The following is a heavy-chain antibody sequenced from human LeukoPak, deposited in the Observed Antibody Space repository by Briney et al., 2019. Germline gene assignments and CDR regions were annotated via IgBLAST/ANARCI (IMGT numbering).Heavy chain of an antibody. J-gene: IGHJ4*02. D-gene: IGHD2-21*02. CDR2: INPNSGGT. V-gene: IGHV1-2*02. Sequence: ASVKVSCKGSGYTFTGYYMHWVRQAPGQGLEWMGWINPNSGGTNYAQKFQGRVTMTRDTSISTAYMELSRLRSDDTAVYYCARDWNCGGDCYSTWGQGTLVTVSS. CDR3: ARDWNCGGDCYST. CDR1: GYTFTGYY.